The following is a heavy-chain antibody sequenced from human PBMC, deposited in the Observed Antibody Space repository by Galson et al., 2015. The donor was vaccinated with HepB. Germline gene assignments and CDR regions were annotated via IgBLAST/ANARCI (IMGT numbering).Heavy chain of an antibody. J-gene: IGHJ6*02. CDR3: VKGRYSYGLRSDYYGMDV. D-gene: IGHD5-18*01. CDR2: ISNNGGRK. V-gene: IGHV3-64D*09. CDR1: GFSFSTHA. Sequence: SLRLSCAVSGFSFSTHAMHWVRQAPGKGLEYVSGISNNGGRKDYADSVKDRFTISRDNPKNTLYLQMSILRSEDSAVYYCVKGRYSYGLRSDYYGMDVWGQGTKVTV.